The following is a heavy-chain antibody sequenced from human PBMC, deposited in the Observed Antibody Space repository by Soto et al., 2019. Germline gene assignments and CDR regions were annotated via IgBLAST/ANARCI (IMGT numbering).Heavy chain of an antibody. Sequence: QLQLQESGPGLVKPSETLSLTCTVSGGSISSSSYYWAWVRQPPGKGLEWVGSVHSSGTTYYNPSPKRRVTSSDDTPKHQFSLNLSSVTAADTAVFYCARLIHCKTTSCYFDYWGQGTLVTVSS. J-gene: IGHJ4*02. D-gene: IGHD2-2*01. CDR1: GGSISSSSYY. CDR3: ARLIHCKTTSCYFDY. CDR2: VHSSGTT. V-gene: IGHV4-39*01.